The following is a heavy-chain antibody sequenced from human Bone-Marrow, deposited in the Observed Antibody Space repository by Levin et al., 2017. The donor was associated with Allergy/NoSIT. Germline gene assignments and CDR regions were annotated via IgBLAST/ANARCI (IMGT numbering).Heavy chain of an antibody. V-gene: IGHV4-39*02. CDR1: GDSIISATYY. CDR2: FYFSGTT. CDR3: ARVPALRFLDWFLDY. D-gene: IGHD3-9*01. Sequence: SETLSLTCTVSGDSIISATYYWGWVRQPPGKGLEWIGSFYFSGTTYLIPFLKSRVTMSVDTSRSHFSLNLSSVTAADTAVYYCARVPALRFLDWFLDYWGRGVLVTVSS. J-gene: IGHJ4*02.